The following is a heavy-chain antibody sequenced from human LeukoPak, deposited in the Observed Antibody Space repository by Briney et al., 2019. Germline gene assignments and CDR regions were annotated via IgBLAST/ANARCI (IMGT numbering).Heavy chain of an antibody. CDR3: ARPLAVAGVILSWYFDL. Sequence: SETLSLTCTVSGGSISSYYWSWIRQPPGKGLEWIGYISYSGSTNYNPSLKSRVTISVDTSKNQFSLKLSSVTAADTAVYYCARPLAVAGVILSWYFDLWGRGTLVTVSS. CDR2: ISYSGST. CDR1: GGSISSYY. V-gene: IGHV4-59*08. D-gene: IGHD6-19*01. J-gene: IGHJ2*01.